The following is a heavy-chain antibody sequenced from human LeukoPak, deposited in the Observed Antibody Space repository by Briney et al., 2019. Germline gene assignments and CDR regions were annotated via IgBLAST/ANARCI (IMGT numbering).Heavy chain of an antibody. CDR2: INPNSGGT. J-gene: IGHJ4*02. CDR1: GYTFTGYY. V-gene: IGHV1-2*02. Sequence: ASVKVSCKASGYTFTGYYMHWVRQAPGQGLAWMGWINPNSGGTNYAQKFQGRVTMTRDTSISTAYMELSRLRSDDTAVYYCARVRGFRYDILTGYPQGDGYYFDYWGQGTLVTVSS. D-gene: IGHD3-9*01. CDR3: ARVRGFRYDILTGYPQGDGYYFDY.